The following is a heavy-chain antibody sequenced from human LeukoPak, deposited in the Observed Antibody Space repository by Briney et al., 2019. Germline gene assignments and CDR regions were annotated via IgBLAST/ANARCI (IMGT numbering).Heavy chain of an antibody. J-gene: IGHJ4*02. Sequence: SETLSLTCTVSGGSISSYYWSWIRQPAGKGLEWIGRFYTSGSTNYNPSLKSRVTISVDKSKNQFSLKLSSVSAADTAVYYCARSPYYYGSGTYYDYWGQGTLVTFSS. CDR1: GGSISSYY. CDR2: FYTSGST. CDR3: ARSPYYYGSGTYYDY. D-gene: IGHD3-10*01. V-gene: IGHV4-4*07.